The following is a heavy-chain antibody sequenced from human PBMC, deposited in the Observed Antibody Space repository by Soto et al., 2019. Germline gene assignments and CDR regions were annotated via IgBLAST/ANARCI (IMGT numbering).Heavy chain of an antibody. CDR3: ARYLVPAAMFTKSSDAFDI. CDR2: IIPILGIA. Sequence: SVKVSCKASGGTFSSYTISWVRQAPGQGLEWMGRIIPILGIANYALKFQGRVTITADKSTSTAYMELSSLRSEDTAVYYCARYLVPAAMFTKSSDAFDIWGQGTMVTVSS. J-gene: IGHJ3*02. V-gene: IGHV1-69*02. CDR1: GGTFSSYT. D-gene: IGHD2-2*01.